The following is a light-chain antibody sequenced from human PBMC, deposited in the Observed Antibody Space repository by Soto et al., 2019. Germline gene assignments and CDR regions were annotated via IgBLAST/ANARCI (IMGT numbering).Light chain of an antibody. Sequence: IVMKQSPATLSLSPGEKATIPGRASQSISNNFAWFQQKPGQVPRLLIYGASNRATGVSARFSGSGSGTEFTLTICSLQSEDFAVYYCLQYHYWWTFGQGTKV. V-gene: IGKV3-15*01. CDR2: GAS. J-gene: IGKJ1*01. CDR1: QSISNN. CDR3: LQYHYWWT.